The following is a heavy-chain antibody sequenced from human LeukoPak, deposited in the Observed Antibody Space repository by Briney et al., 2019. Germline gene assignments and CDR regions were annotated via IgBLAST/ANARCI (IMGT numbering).Heavy chain of an antibody. CDR1: GGSFSDYY. V-gene: IGHV4-34*01. D-gene: IGHD1-26*01. J-gene: IGHJ4*02. Sequence: PSETLPLTCAGYGGSFSDYYWSCIRQPPGKGLEWIGEINHSGDTNYNPSLNSRVTILLDTTKNQFPLRLSSVAAADTAVYYCARDRAGIYRPFDYWGQGTLVTVSS. CDR3: ARDRAGIYRPFDY. CDR2: INHSGDT.